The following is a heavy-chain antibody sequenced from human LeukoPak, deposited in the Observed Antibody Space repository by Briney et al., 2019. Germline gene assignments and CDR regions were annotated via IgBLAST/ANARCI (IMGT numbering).Heavy chain of an antibody. CDR3: ARGGGVAGTRRNYYYYGMDV. Sequence: ASVKVSCKASGYTFTSYDISWVRQATGQGLEWMGWMNPNSGNTGYAQKFQGRVTMTRNTSISTAYMELSSLRSEDTAVYYCARGGGVAGTRRNYYYYGMDVWGQGTTVTVSS. V-gene: IGHV1-8*01. D-gene: IGHD6-19*01. CDR1: GYTFTSYD. CDR2: MNPNSGNT. J-gene: IGHJ6*02.